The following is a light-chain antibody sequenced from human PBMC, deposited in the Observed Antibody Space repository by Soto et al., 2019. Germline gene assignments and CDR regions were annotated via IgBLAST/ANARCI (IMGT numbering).Light chain of an antibody. V-gene: IGKV1-39*01. CDR1: QSISTY. CDR3: QQCYGSPRT. Sequence: DIQMTQSPSTLSASVGDRVTITCRASQSISTYLNWYQQKLGKAPTLLIYAASSLQSGVPSRFRGGGSGTDFTLTISSLQHEDFATYFCQQCYGSPRTFGQGNKVDIK. J-gene: IGKJ1*01. CDR2: AAS.